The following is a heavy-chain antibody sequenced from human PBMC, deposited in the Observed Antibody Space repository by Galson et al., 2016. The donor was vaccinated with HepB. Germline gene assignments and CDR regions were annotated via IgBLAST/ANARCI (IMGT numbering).Heavy chain of an antibody. Sequence: SLRLSCAASGFTFSTYGMHWVRQAPGKGLEWVSVIGSSGDTYYTPSVKGRFTISRENAKNSLYLQMNSLRVGDTAVYYCARGTYYYDHRDAFDIWGQGTMVTVSS. CDR2: IGSSGDT. J-gene: IGHJ3*02. V-gene: IGHV3-13*01. CDR1: GFTFSTYG. D-gene: IGHD3-22*01. CDR3: ARGTYYYDHRDAFDI.